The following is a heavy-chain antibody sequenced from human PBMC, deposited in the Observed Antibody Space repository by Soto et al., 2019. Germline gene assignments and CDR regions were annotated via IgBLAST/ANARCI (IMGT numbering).Heavy chain of an antibody. J-gene: IGHJ4*02. D-gene: IGHD2-15*01. CDR1: GDSISSTHW. V-gene: IGHV4-4*02. CDR2: VYHTGTT. Sequence: PSETLSLTCVVSGDSISSTHWWTWVRQTPGKGLEWIGEVYHTGTTKYNPSLKNRVTISVDKSNNQFSLNMKSVTAADTAVYYCATLPPRNVVSIHPFXSWSQGTLVTVSS. CDR3: ATLPPRNVVSIHPFXS.